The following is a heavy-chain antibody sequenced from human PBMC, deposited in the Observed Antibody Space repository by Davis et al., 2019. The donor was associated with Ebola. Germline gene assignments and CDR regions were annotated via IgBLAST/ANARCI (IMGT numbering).Heavy chain of an antibody. Sequence: GESLKISCAASGFTFSSYDMHWVRQATGKGLEWVSAIGTAGDTYYPGSVKGRFTISRENAKNSLYLQMNSLRAEDTAVYYCARDLPVVDTAMGAYYYYGMDVWGQGTTVTVSS. CDR3: ARDLPVVDTAMGAYYYYGMDV. V-gene: IGHV3-13*01. CDR2: IGTAGDT. J-gene: IGHJ6*02. CDR1: GFTFSSYD. D-gene: IGHD5-18*01.